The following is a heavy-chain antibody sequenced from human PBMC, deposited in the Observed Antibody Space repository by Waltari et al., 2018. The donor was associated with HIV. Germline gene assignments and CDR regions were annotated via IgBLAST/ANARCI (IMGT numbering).Heavy chain of an antibody. CDR3: ARTYPVTRDRGPFDY. J-gene: IGHJ4*02. CDR1: GYTFTSYG. Sequence: QVQLVQSGAEVKKPGASVKVSCKASGYTFTSYGISWVRQAPGQGLEWMGWISAYNGNTNYAQKLQGRVTMTTDTSTSTAYMELRSLGSDDTAVYDCARTYPVTRDRGPFDYWGQGTLVTVSS. V-gene: IGHV1-18*01. CDR2: ISAYNGNT. D-gene: IGHD4-4*01.